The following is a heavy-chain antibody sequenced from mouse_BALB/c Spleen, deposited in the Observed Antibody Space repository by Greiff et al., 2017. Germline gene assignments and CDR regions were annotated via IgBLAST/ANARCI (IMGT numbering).Heavy chain of an antibody. V-gene: IGHV1-9*01. CDR1: GYTFSSYW. Sequence: QVQLQQSGAELMKPGASVKISCKATGYTFSSYWIEWVKQRPGHGLEWIGEILPGSGSTNYNEKFKGKATFTADTSSNTAYMQLSSLTSEDSAVYYCARRGYYGSLDYWGQGTTLTVSS. CDR3: ARRGYYGSLDY. D-gene: IGHD1-1*01. J-gene: IGHJ2*01. CDR2: ILPGSGST.